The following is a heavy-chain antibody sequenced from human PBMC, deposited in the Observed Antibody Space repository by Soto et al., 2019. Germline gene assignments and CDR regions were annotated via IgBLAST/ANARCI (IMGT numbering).Heavy chain of an antibody. V-gene: IGHV1-58*01. CDR2: IVVGSGNT. Sequence: ASVKVSCKASGFTFTSSAVQWVRQARGQRLEWIGWIVVGSGNTNYAQKFQERVTITRDMSTSTAYMELSSLRSEDTAVYYCAAITFGVVIIENKYFQHWGQGTLVTVSS. D-gene: IGHD3-3*01. J-gene: IGHJ1*01. CDR1: GFTFTSSA. CDR3: AAITFGVVIIENKYFQH.